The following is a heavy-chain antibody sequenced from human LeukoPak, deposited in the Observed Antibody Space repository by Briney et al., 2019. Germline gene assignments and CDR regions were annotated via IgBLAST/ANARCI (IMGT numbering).Heavy chain of an antibody. CDR1: GYTFTSYA. CDR3: ARDSDSSGRIGWFDP. V-gene: IGHV7-4-1*02. CDR2: INTNTGNP. Sequence: ASVKVSCKASGYTFTSYAMNWVRQAPGQGLEWMGWINTNTGNPTYAQGFTGRFVFSLDTSVSTAYLQISSLKAEDTAVYYCARDSDSSGRIGWFDPWGQGTLVTVSS. J-gene: IGHJ5*02. D-gene: IGHD3-22*01.